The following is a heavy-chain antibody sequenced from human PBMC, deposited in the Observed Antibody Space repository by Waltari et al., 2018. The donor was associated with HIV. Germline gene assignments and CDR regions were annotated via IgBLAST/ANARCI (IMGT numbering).Heavy chain of an antibody. CDR3: ARDQGDCSGGSCYSPDYYYYYGMDV. V-gene: IGHV3-33*01. CDR2: IWYDGSNK. J-gene: IGHJ6*02. D-gene: IGHD2-15*01. CDR1: GFTFSSYG. Sequence: QVQLVESGGGVVQPGRSLRLSCAASGFTFSSYGMHWVRQAPGKGLEWVAVIWYDGSNKYYADSVKGRFTISRDNSKKTLYLQMNSLRAEDTAVYYCARDQGDCSGGSCYSPDYYYYYGMDVWGQGTMVTVSS.